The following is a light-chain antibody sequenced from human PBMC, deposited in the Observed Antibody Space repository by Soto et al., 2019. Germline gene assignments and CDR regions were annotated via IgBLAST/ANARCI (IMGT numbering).Light chain of an antibody. Sequence: QSVLTQPPSASGTPGQRVTISCSGSSSNIGSNTVNWYQQLPGTAPKLLIYSKNQRPSGVPDRFSGSKSGTSASLAISGLQSEDEADYYCAAWDDSLNGPNVVFGGGTKLTVL. V-gene: IGLV1-44*01. J-gene: IGLJ2*01. CDR1: SSNIGSNT. CDR3: AAWDDSLNGPNVV. CDR2: SKN.